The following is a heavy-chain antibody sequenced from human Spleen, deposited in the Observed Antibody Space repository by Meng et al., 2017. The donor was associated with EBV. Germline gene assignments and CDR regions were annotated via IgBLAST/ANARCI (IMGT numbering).Heavy chain of an antibody. Sequence: VQLQQWGAVLLKPSETLSLTCAVYGGSFSDYYWSWIRQSPGKGLEWIGEIHQSGSTNYNPSLKSRVTISIDTSKNQFSLKVTSVTAADTAVYYCARALYSSSYYGSLSYWGQGTLVTVSS. V-gene: IGHV4-34*02. CDR3: ARALYSSSYYGSLSY. D-gene: IGHD6-13*01. CDR2: IHQSGST. CDR1: GGSFSDYY. J-gene: IGHJ4*02.